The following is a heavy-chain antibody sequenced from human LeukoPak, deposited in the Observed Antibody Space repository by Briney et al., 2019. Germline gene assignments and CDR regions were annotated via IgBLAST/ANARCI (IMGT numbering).Heavy chain of an antibody. J-gene: IGHJ4*02. Sequence: PSETLSLTCTVSGGSISSYYWSWIRPPPRRGLEWIGYIYYSGTTYYNPSRKSRVTISVETSKNQFSLRLSSVTAADTAVYYCARDTGYTSDYWGQGILVTVSS. D-gene: IGHD3-16*02. V-gene: IGHV4-59*06. CDR1: GGSISSYY. CDR2: IYYSGTT. CDR3: ARDTGYTSDY.